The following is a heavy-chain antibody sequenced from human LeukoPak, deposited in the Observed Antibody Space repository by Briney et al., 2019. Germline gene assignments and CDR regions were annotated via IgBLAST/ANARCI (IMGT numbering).Heavy chain of an antibody. V-gene: IGHV3-48*04. J-gene: IGHJ4*02. CDR2: ISSGGSAI. CDR3: ASISGTYYTVDY. D-gene: IGHD1-26*01. CDR1: GFTFSSYS. Sequence: PGGSLRLSCAASGFTFSSYSMNWVRQAPGKGLEWVSYISSGGSAIYYADSVKGRFTISRDNAKDSLYLQMNSLRPEDTAVYYCASISGTYYTVDYWGQGTLVTVSS.